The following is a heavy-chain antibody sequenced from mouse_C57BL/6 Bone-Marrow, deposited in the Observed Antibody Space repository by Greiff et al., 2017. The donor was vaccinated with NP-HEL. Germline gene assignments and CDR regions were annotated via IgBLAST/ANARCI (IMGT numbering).Heavy chain of an antibody. J-gene: IGHJ3*01. CDR2: IRLKSNNYAT. V-gene: IGHV6-6*02. CDR1: GFTFSNYW. Sequence: DVKLVESGGGLVQPGGSMKLSCVASGFTFSNYWMNWVRQSPEKGLEWVAEIRLKSNNYATHYAVSVKGRFTISRDDSKSSVYLQMNNVRTEDTGIYYCTTAFAYWGQGTRVTVSA. CDR3: TTAFAY.